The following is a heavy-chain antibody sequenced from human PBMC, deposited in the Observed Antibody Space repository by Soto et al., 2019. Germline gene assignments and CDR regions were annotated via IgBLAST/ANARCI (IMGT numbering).Heavy chain of an antibody. Sequence: QVQLVESGGGVVQPGRSLRLSCATSGFTFSSYVMHWVRQAPGKGLEWVAVISYDGRNEYYAESVRGRFTISRDNSKNTLFLQMNSLRPEDTAVYSCAKVSDPFYYDSGLEHWGQGTLVTVSS. D-gene: IGHD3-22*01. J-gene: IGHJ5*02. CDR1: GFTFSSYV. V-gene: IGHV3-30*18. CDR3: AKVSDPFYYDSGLEH. CDR2: ISYDGRNE.